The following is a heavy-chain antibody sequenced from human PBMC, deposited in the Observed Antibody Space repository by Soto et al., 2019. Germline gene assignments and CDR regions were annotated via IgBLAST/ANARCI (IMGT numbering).Heavy chain of an antibody. CDR3: AKLEVAVAATIDY. D-gene: IGHD6-19*01. J-gene: IGHJ4*02. CDR1: GFTFSSYG. V-gene: IGHV3-30*18. CDR2: ISYDGSNK. Sequence: QVQLVESGGGVVQPGRSLRLSCAASGFTFSSYGMHWVRQAPGKGLEWVAVISYDGSNKYYADSVKGRFTISRDNSKNTLYLQMNSLRAEDTAVYYCAKLEVAVAATIDYWGQGTLVTVSS.